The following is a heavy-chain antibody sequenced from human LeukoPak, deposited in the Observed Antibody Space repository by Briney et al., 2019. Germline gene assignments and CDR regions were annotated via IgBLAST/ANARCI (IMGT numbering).Heavy chain of an antibody. J-gene: IGHJ3*02. D-gene: IGHD3-10*01. V-gene: IGHV3-48*04. CDR3: ARVGDSKHPGAFDI. Sequence: GGSLRLSCAASGFTFSSYSMNWVRQAPGKGLEWVSSISSSSSTIYYADSVKGRFTISRDNAKNSLYLQMNSLRAEDAAVYYCARVGDSKHPGAFDIWGKGQWSPSLQ. CDR2: ISSSSSTI. CDR1: GFTFSSYS.